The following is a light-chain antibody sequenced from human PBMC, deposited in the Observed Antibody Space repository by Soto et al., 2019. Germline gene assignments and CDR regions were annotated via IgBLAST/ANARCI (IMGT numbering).Light chain of an antibody. Sequence: EIVLTQSPATLSLSPGERATLSCRASQSVGSYLAWYQQKPGQAPRPLIYDASNRATGIPARSSGSGSGTDFTLTISSLEPEDFAVYYCQQRSNWPTITFGQGTRLEIK. CDR2: DAS. CDR1: QSVGSY. J-gene: IGKJ5*01. V-gene: IGKV3-11*01. CDR3: QQRSNWPTIT.